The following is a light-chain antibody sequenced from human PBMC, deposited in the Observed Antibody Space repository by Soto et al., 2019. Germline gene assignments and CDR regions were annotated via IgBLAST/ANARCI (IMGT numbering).Light chain of an antibody. CDR3: QQYDSWPLT. J-gene: IGKJ4*01. CDR2: GAS. Sequence: EIVMTQSPGTLSLSTGEGATLSCRASQSVDSNLAWYQQKPGQAPRLLFYGASTRPTGIPDRFSGSGSGTEFTLTISSLQSEDFAVSFCQQYDSWPLTFGGRTKVDIK. CDR1: QSVDSN. V-gene: IGKV3D-15*01.